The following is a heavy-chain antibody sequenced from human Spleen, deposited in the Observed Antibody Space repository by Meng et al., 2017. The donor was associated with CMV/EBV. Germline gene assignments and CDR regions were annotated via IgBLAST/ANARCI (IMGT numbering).Heavy chain of an antibody. CDR2: ITTNTGNP. J-gene: IGHJ5*01. D-gene: IGHD5-12*01. Sequence: QVQLVPVRSELKKPGASVQISCKASGYSVTAYAMNWVRQAPGQGLEWRGWITTNTGNPTYAQGFRGRFVFSLDTPVSTAYLEISSRKAEDTAVYYCARTLVAPNRFDSWGQGTLVTVSS. V-gene: IGHV7-4-1*02. CDR1: GYSVTAYA. CDR3: ARTLVAPNRFDS.